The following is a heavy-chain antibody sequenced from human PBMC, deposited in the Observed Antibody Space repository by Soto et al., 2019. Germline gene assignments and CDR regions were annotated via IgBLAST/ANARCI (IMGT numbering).Heavy chain of an antibody. V-gene: IGHV5-51*01. Sequence: GGSLKISCQASGYIFHNYWIGWVRQRPGKGLGRVGIRYPGDSKIRYNPSFQDQRTISADKSLSTTYLHWSSLKAADTTVDYCARPRYFDYWGQGTLVTVSS. CDR2: RYPGDSKI. CDR3: ARPRYFDY. J-gene: IGHJ4*02. CDR1: GYIFHNYW.